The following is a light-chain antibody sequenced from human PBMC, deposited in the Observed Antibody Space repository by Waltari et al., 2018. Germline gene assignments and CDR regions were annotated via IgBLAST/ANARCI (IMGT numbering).Light chain of an antibody. CDR1: QSISSW. CDR3: QQYNSYSGT. J-gene: IGKJ1*01. CDR2: DAS. V-gene: IGKV1-5*01. Sequence: DIQMTQSPSTLSASVGDRVTITCRASQSISSWLAWYQQKPGKAPKLLIYDASSLASGVPSRFSGSGSGTAFTLSISSLQPDDFETYYCQQYNSYSGTFGQGTKVEIK.